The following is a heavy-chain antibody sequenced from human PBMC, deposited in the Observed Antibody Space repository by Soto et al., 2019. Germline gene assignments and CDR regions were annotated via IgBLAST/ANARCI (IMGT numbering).Heavy chain of an antibody. CDR1: GGTFNTYG. D-gene: IGHD2-21*01. J-gene: IGHJ5*02. V-gene: IGHV1-69*01. Sequence: QVHLVQSGAEVKKPGSSVKVSCRASGGTFNTYGFNWVRQAPGQGLGWMGGIIPVFGTTTYAQNYQGRATITADQTTTAAKMEMSVLTSEDTIFYCWATGGEIAGWMPLDAWGQGTLVTVSS. CDR3: ATGGEIAGWMPLDA. CDR2: IIPVFGTT.